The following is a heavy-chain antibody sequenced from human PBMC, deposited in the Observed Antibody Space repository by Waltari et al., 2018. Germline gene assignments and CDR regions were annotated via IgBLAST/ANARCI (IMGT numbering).Heavy chain of an antibody. CDR3: ARGGWDSSGWYNY. CDR1: GFTFRSYS. V-gene: IGHV3-21*01. J-gene: IGHJ4*02. CDR2: ISISSSYI. D-gene: IGHD6-19*01. Sequence: EVQLVESGGGLVKPGGSLRLSCAASGFTFRSYSMNWVRQAPGKGVEWFSSISISSSYIYYADSGKGRFTISRDNAKNSLYLQMNSLRAEDTAVYYCARGGWDSSGWYNYWGQGTLVTVSS.